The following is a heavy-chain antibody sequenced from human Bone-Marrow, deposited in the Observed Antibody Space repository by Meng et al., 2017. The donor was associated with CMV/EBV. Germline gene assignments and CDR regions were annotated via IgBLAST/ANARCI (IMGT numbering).Heavy chain of an antibody. V-gene: IGHV3-11*06. Sequence: YYMSWIRQAPGKGLEWVSYISSSSYTNYADSVKGRFTISRDNAKNSLYLQMNSLRAEDTAVYYCARDRYSYYDFWSGYYVSPAIDYWGQGTLVTVSS. CDR3: ARDRYSYYDFWSGYYVSPAIDY. CDR1: YY. J-gene: IGHJ4*02. CDR2: ISSSSYT. D-gene: IGHD3-3*01.